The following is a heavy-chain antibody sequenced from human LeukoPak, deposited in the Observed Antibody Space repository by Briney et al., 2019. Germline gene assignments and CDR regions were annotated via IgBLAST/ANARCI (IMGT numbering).Heavy chain of an antibody. CDR1: GYTFTDYY. Sequence: ASVKVSCKASGYTFTDYYMHWVRQAPGQGLEWMGWINPSTGGTNYAQKFQGRVTMTRVTSISTAYMELSRLRSDDTAVYYCARYLEGPNSSGYHLSVIDIWGQGTMVTASS. V-gene: IGHV1-2*02. CDR3: ARYLEGPNSSGYHLSVIDI. J-gene: IGHJ3*02. CDR2: INPSTGGT. D-gene: IGHD3-22*01.